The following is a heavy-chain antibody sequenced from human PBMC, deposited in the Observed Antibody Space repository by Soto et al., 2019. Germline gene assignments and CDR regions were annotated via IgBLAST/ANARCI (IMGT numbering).Heavy chain of an antibody. V-gene: IGHV1-8*01. Sequence: ASVKVSCKASGYTFTSYDINWVRQATGQGLEWMGWMNPNSGNTGYAQKFQGRVTMTRNTSISAAYMELSSLRSEDTAVYYCAREFGWNYNHYMDVWGRGTAVTVSS. CDR3: AREFGWNYNHYMDV. CDR2: MNPNSGNT. J-gene: IGHJ6*03. CDR1: GYTFTSYD. D-gene: IGHD6-19*01.